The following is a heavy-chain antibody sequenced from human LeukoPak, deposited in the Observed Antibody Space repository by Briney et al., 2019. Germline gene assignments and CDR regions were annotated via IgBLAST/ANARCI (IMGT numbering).Heavy chain of an antibody. D-gene: IGHD6-19*01. CDR2: IYTSGST. V-gene: IGHV4-61*02. CDR3: ARAGASGYSSGWYYYYYMDV. J-gene: IGHJ6*03. Sequence: SQTLSLTCTVSGGSITSGSYYWSWIRQPAGKGLEWIERIYTSGSTNYNPSLKSRVTISVDTSKNQFSLKLSSVTAADTAVYYCARAGASGYSSGWYYYYYMDVWGKGTTVTVSS. CDR1: GGSITSGSYY.